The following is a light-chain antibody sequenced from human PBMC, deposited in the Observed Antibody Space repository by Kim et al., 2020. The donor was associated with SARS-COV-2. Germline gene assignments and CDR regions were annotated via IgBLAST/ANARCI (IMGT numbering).Light chain of an antibody. CDR2: EDT. J-gene: IGLJ3*02. Sequence: SYELTQPASVSVSPGQTARITCSGYALPNQYAYWFQQKPGQAPVLVIYEDTERPSGIPERFSGSTSGTTVTLTIGGVQAEDEADYYCESSDSSDTFWVFG. V-gene: IGLV3-25*03. CDR1: ALPNQY. CDR3: ESSDSSDTFWV.